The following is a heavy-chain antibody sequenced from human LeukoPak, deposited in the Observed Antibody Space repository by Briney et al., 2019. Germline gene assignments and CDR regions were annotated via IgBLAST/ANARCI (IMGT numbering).Heavy chain of an antibody. CDR2: INPNSGGT. Sequence: ASVKVSCKASGYTFTGCYMHWVRQAPGQGLEWMGWINPNSGGTNYAQKFQGRVTMTRDTSISTAYMELSRLRSDDTAVYYCARDAYDSRGYGDHWGQKTRVTVSS. D-gene: IGHD3-22*01. CDR1: GYTFTGCY. V-gene: IGHV1-2*02. CDR3: ARDAYDSRGYGDH. J-gene: IGHJ4*02.